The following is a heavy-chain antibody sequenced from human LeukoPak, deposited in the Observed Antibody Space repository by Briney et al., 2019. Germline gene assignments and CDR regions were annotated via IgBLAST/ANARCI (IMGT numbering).Heavy chain of an antibody. V-gene: IGHV1-69*10. Sequence: SVKVSCKASGGTFSDYALNWVRQAPGQGLEWMGVFIPILGTANSTQKFQSRVTITADISTNTVYMELSSLRSEDTAVYYCGVVEFDYWGQGTLVTVSS. CDR3: GVVEFDY. CDR2: FIPILGTA. J-gene: IGHJ4*02. D-gene: IGHD2-15*01. CDR1: GGTFSDYA.